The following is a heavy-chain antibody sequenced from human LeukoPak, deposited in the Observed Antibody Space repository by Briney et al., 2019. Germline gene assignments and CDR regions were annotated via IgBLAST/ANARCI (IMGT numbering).Heavy chain of an antibody. CDR1: GFTFSSYA. Sequence: GGSLRLSCAAPGFTFSSYAMHWVRKAPGKGLKYVSAISSNGGSTYYANSVKGRFTISRDNSKNTLYLQMGSLRAEDMAVYYCARGVVGATSGFDYWGQGTLVTVSS. D-gene: IGHD1-26*01. CDR3: ARGVVGATSGFDY. J-gene: IGHJ4*02. V-gene: IGHV3-64*01. CDR2: ISSNGGST.